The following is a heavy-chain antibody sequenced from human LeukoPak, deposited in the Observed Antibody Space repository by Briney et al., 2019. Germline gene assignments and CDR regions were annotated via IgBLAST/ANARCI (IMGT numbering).Heavy chain of an antibody. CDR3: ARERSRGGYYYYYGMDV. D-gene: IGHD3-10*01. CDR1: GFTFSSYG. V-gene: IGHV3-33*01. Sequence: GGSLRLSCAASGFTFSSYGMHWVRQAPGKGLEWVAVIWYDGSNKYYADSVKGRFTISRDNSKNTLYLQMNSLRAGDMAVYYCARERSRGGYYYYYGMDVWGQGTTVTVSS. J-gene: IGHJ6*02. CDR2: IWYDGSNK.